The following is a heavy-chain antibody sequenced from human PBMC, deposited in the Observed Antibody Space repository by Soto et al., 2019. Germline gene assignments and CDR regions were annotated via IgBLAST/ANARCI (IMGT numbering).Heavy chain of an antibody. CDR1: GYTFSDYY. J-gene: IGHJ4*02. V-gene: IGHV3-11*01. Sequence: QVRLVESGGDLVKPGGSLRLSCAASGYTFSDYYMSWIRQAPGKGLEWISYIDTSGTKIYYADSVKGRFTITRDNAKNSLYLEMNSLRDADTAVYYCASHYDMWSGYLSPVDYWGQGTLVTVSS. D-gene: IGHD3-3*01. CDR3: ASHYDMWSGYLSPVDY. CDR2: IDTSGTKI.